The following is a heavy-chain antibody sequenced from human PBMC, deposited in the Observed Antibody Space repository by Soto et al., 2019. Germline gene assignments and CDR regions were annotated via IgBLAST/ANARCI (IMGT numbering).Heavy chain of an antibody. CDR3: ASPKIAFYDWFDP. CDR1: GGSISSSSYY. J-gene: IGHJ5*02. Sequence: SETLSLTCTVSGGSISSSSYYWGWIRQPPGKGLEWIGSIYYSGSTYYNPSLKSRVTISVDTSKNQFSLKLSSVTAADTAVYYCASPKIAFYDWFDPWGQGTLVTVSS. D-gene: IGHD3-3*02. V-gene: IGHV4-39*01. CDR2: IYYSGST.